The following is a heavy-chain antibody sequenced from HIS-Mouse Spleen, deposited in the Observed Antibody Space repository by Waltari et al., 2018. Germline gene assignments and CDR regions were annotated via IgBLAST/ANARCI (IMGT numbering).Heavy chain of an antibody. Sequence: QLQLQESGPGLVKPSETLSLTCTVSGGSISSSSYYWGWIRQPPGKGLEGIGSFDYSGSTYYTPSLKSRVTISVDTSKNQFSLKLSSVTAADTAVYYCAREIPYSSSWYDWYFDLWGRGTLVTVSS. CDR2: FDYSGST. CDR3: AREIPYSSSWYDWYFDL. J-gene: IGHJ2*01. V-gene: IGHV4-39*07. D-gene: IGHD6-13*01. CDR1: GGSISSSSYY.